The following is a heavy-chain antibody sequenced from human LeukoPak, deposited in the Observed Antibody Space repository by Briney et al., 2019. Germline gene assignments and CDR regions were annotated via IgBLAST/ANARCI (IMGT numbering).Heavy chain of an antibody. Sequence: SGGSLRLSCAASGLTFSSYAMSWVRQAPGKGLEWVSAISGSGGSTYYADSVKGRFTISRDNSKNTLYLQMNSLRAEDTAVYYCAKDAVVVVAVGYFDYWGQGTLVTVSS. CDR3: AKDAVVVVAVGYFDY. J-gene: IGHJ4*02. CDR2: ISGSGGST. V-gene: IGHV3-23*01. CDR1: GLTFSSYA. D-gene: IGHD2-15*01.